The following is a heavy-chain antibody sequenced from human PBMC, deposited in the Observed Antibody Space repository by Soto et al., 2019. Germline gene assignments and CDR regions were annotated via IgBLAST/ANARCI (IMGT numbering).Heavy chain of an antibody. J-gene: IGHJ6*02. CDR1: GFTVSRFG. CDR3: AKAMGGYYYDSSGYSSYYGMDV. CDR2: ISYDGSNK. V-gene: IGHV3-30*18. Sequence: PGGSLRLSCAASGFTVSRFGMHWVRQAPGKGLEWVAVISYDGSNKYYADSVKGRFTISRDNSKNTLYLQMNSLRAEDAAVYYCAKAMGGYYYDSSGYSSYYGMDVWGQGTTVTVSS. D-gene: IGHD3-22*01.